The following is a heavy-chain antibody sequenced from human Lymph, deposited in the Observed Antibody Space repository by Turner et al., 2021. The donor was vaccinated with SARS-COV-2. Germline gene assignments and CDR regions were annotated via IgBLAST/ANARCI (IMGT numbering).Heavy chain of an antibody. D-gene: IGHD3-9*01. CDR3: ARAAQLTVWFDP. Sequence: QVPLVQSVAEVKKPGASVTVSCKAAGYTFTSYDINWVRQATGQGLEWMGWMNPNSGNTGYAQKFQGRVTMTRNTSISTAYMELSSLRSEDTAVYYCARAAQLTVWFDPWGQGTLVTVSS. V-gene: IGHV1-8*01. CDR1: GYTFTSYD. CDR2: MNPNSGNT. J-gene: IGHJ5*02.